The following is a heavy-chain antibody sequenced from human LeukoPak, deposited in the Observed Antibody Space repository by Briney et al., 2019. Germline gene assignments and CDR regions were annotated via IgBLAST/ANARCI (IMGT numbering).Heavy chain of an antibody. Sequence: GESLKISCKGSGYSFTSYWIGWVRPMPGKGLEWMGIIYPGDSDTRYSPSFQGQVTISADKSISTAYLQWSSLKASDTAMYYCASRTVWGGYYFDYWGQGTLVTVSS. CDR3: ASRTVWGGYYFDY. V-gene: IGHV5-51*01. D-gene: IGHD2-21*01. CDR1: GYSFTSYW. CDR2: IYPGDSDT. J-gene: IGHJ4*02.